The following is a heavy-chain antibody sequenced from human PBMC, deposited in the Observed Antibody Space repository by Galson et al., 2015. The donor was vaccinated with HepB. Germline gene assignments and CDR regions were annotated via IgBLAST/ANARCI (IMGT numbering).Heavy chain of an antibody. J-gene: IGHJ4*02. D-gene: IGHD3-3*01. V-gene: IGHV1-18*01. Sequence: SVKVSCKASGYTFTSYGISWVRQAPGQGLEWMGWISAYNGNTNYAQKLQGRVTMTTDTSTSTAYMELRSLRSDDTAVYYCARDPYDFWSGYKGHFDYWGQGTLITVSS. CDR3: ARDPYDFWSGYKGHFDY. CDR1: GYTFTSYG. CDR2: ISAYNGNT.